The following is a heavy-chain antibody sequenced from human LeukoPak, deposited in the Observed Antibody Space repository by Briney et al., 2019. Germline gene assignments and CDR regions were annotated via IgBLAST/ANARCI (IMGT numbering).Heavy chain of an antibody. J-gene: IGHJ3*02. V-gene: IGHV3-23*01. Sequence: TGGSLRPSCAASGFTFSNYAMMWVRQAAGRGPEWVSAIRGNGIHTQYADSVKDRFTIFRDNSRNTLYLQMNSLRADDTAVYFCARDPNGDYVGAFDMWGQGTEVTVSS. D-gene: IGHD4-17*01. CDR3: ARDPNGDYVGAFDM. CDR2: IRGNGIHT. CDR1: GFTFSNYA.